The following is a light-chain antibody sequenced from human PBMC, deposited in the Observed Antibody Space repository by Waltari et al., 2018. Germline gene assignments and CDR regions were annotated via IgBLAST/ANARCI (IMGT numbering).Light chain of an antibody. CDR2: DVT. CDR1: SSDIGGYNY. V-gene: IGLV2-14*01. CDR3: SSYTSSNTWV. J-gene: IGLJ3*02. Sequence: QSALTQPASVSGSPGQSITISCIGTSSDIGGYNYVSWYQQHPGKAPKVMSYDVTKRPSGVSNRFSGSKSGSTASLTISGLQAEDEADYYCSSYTSSNTWVFGGGTKLTVL.